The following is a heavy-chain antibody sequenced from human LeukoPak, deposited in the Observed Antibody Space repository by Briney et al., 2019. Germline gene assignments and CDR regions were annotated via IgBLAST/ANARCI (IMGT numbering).Heavy chain of an antibody. CDR1: GFTFSGSG. V-gene: IGHV3-11*01. CDR3: ARDHGSGSYYNPLEGY. D-gene: IGHD3-10*01. J-gene: IGHJ4*02. CDR2: ISSSGSTI. Sequence: TGGSLRLSCAASGFTFSGSGMSWIRQAPGKGLEWVSYISSSGSTIYYADSVKGRFTISRDNAKNSLYLQMNSLRAEDTAVYYCARDHGSGSYYNPLEGYWGQGTLVTVSS.